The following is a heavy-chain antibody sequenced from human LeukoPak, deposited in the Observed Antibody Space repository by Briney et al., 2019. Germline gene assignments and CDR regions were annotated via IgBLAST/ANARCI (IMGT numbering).Heavy chain of an antibody. Sequence: PAGSLRLSCEASGFTISSHWLNWVRQVPGKGLVWVSNINGDGSSVGYADSVKGRFAVSRDNAKNTLYLHMSSLRAEDTAVYYCARDEVGATPIDYWGQGTLVTVSS. CDR1: GFTISSHW. CDR3: ARDEVGATPIDY. V-gene: IGHV3-74*01. J-gene: IGHJ4*02. CDR2: INGDGSSV. D-gene: IGHD1-26*01.